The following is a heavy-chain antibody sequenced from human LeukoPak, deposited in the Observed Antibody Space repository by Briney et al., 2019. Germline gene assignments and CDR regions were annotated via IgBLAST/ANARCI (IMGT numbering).Heavy chain of an antibody. CDR1: GGSISSYY. CDR2: IYYSGST. V-gene: IGHV4-59*06. Sequence: SETLSLTCTVSGGSISSYYWSWIRQHPGKGLEWIGYIYYSGSTYYNPSLKSRVTISVDTSKNQFSLKLSSVTAADTAVYYCARVVVVPAAIFDYWGQGTLVTVSS. CDR3: ARVVVVPAAIFDY. D-gene: IGHD2-2*01. J-gene: IGHJ4*02.